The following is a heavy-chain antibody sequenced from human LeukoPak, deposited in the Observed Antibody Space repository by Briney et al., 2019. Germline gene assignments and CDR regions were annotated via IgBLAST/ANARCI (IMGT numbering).Heavy chain of an antibody. Sequence: SETLSLTCTVSGGSISSYYWSWIRQPPGKGLEWIGYIYYSGSTNYSPSLKSRVTISVDTSKNQFSLKLSSVTAADTAVYYCARRIAVAGYNDAFDIRGQGTMVTVSS. D-gene: IGHD6-19*01. CDR2: IYYSGST. CDR1: GGSISSYY. V-gene: IGHV4-59*08. CDR3: ARRIAVAGYNDAFDI. J-gene: IGHJ3*02.